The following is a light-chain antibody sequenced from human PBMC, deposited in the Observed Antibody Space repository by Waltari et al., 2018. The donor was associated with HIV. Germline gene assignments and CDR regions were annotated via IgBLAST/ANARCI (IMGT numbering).Light chain of an antibody. V-gene: IGKV3-20*01. J-gene: IGKJ1*01. Sequence: EIVLTQSPGTLSLSPGERATLSCRASQSVSSSYLAWYQQKPGQAPRLLIYGASSRATGIPDRFSGSGSGTDFTLTISRLEPEDFAVYYCQQYGSSLRTFGQRTKVEIK. CDR3: QQYGSSLRT. CDR2: GAS. CDR1: QSVSSSY.